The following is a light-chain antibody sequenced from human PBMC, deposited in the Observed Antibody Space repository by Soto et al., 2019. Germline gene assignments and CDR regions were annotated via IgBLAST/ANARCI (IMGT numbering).Light chain of an antibody. Sequence: EIVMTQSPATLSVSPGERATLSCRASQSVSGNLAWYQQKPGQAPRLLIYVASTRATGIPARFSGSGSGTEFTLTIRSLQSEDFAVYYCQQYNNWPLTFGGGTKVEIK. CDR1: QSVSGN. CDR3: QQYNNWPLT. V-gene: IGKV3-15*01. J-gene: IGKJ4*01. CDR2: VAS.